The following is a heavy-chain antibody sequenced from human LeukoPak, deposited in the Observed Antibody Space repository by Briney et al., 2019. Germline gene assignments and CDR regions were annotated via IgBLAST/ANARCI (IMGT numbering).Heavy chain of an antibody. J-gene: IGHJ4*02. V-gene: IGHV3-7*01. Sequence: GGSLRLSCAASGFTFTSYWMTWVRQAPGKGLEWLANIRQDGGASYYGASVKGRFTSSRDNAKSSLFLQMNSLRVEDTAVYYCATSHDAAGAPYWGQGTLVTLSS. CDR2: IRQDGGAS. CDR3: ATSHDAAGAPY. D-gene: IGHD6-13*01. CDR1: GFTFTSYW.